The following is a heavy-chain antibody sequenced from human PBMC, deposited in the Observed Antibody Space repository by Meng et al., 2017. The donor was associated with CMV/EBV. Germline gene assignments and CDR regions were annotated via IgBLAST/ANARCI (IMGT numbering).Heavy chain of an antibody. V-gene: IGHV1-2*02. D-gene: IGHD6-19*01. J-gene: IGHJ4*02. CDR2: VNSNNDAT. CDR1: GFTFSDYY. Sequence: QVKLVQSGADMKKPGASVKVSCTTSGFTFSDYYIHWVRQAPGQGLEWMGWVNSNNDATNYARKFQGRVSMTRDTSISTAHMELSRLMSDDTAVYYCVRSSGWSLFDYWGQGTLVTVSS. CDR3: VRSSGWSLFDY.